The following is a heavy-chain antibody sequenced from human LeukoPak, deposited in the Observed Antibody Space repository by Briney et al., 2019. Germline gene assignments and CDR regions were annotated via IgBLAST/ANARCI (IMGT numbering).Heavy chain of an antibody. J-gene: IGHJ4*02. CDR1: GGTFSSYA. V-gene: IGHV1-69*06. CDR2: IIPIFGTA. Sequence: VASVKVSCKASGGTFSSYAISWVRQAPGQGLEWMGGIIPIFGTANYAQKFQGRVTITADKSTSTAYMELSSLRSEDTAVYYCALGEPLYYFDYRGQGTLVTVSS. D-gene: IGHD1-26*01. CDR3: ALGEPLYYFDY.